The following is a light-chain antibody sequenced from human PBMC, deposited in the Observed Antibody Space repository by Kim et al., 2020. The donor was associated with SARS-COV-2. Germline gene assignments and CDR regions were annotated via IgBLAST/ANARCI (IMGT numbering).Light chain of an antibody. CDR2: QDS. CDR1: KLGDKY. V-gene: IGLV3-1*01. CDR3: QAWESSTVV. J-gene: IGLJ2*01. Sequence: VSPEQTASFTRSGDKLGDKYACWYQRKPGQSPVLVIYQDSKRPSGIPERLSGANSGNTATLTIGGTQAMDEADYYCQAWESSTVVFGGGTKLTVL.